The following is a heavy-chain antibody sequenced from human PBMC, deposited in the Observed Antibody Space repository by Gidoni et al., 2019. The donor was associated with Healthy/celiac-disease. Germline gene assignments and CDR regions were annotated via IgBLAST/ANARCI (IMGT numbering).Heavy chain of an antibody. CDR3: AKGGSDTAMVKGDRKNAFDI. CDR2: ISWNSGSI. CDR1: GFTFDDYA. J-gene: IGHJ3*02. Sequence: EVQLVESGGGLVQPGRSLRLSCAASGFTFDDYAMHWVRQAPGQGLEWVSGISWNSGSIGYADSVKGRFTISRDNAKNSLYLQMNSLRAEDTALYYCAKGGSDTAMVKGDRKNAFDIWGQGTMVTVSS. V-gene: IGHV3-9*01. D-gene: IGHD5-18*01.